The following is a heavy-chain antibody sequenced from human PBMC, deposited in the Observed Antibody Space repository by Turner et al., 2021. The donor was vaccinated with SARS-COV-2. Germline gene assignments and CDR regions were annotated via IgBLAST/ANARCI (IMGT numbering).Heavy chain of an antibody. Sequence: QLQLQESGPGLGKPSETLSLTCTVSGGSIRSSSYYWGWSRPPPGKGLEWIGSIYYSGSTYYNPSLKRRVTISVDTSKNQFSLKLSSVTAADTAVYYCATSTVAGTELNYYGMDVWGQGTTVTVSS. CDR1: GGSIRSSSYY. CDR3: ATSTVAGTELNYYGMDV. CDR2: IYYSGST. J-gene: IGHJ6*02. D-gene: IGHD6-13*01. V-gene: IGHV4-39*01.